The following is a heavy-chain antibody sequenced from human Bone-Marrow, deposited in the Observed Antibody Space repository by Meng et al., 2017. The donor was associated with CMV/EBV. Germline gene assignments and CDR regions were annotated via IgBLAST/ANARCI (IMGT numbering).Heavy chain of an antibody. Sequence: GESLKISCAASGFAFSNYAMAWVRQAPGKGLEWVSAVSGGGLSPYYADSVKGRFTISRDNSRDTLYLQMNRLSVDDTAVYYCARGTASSLRALGYWGQGTLVTVSS. CDR1: GFAFSNYA. D-gene: IGHD2-8*02. J-gene: IGHJ4*02. CDR3: ARGTASSLRALGY. V-gene: IGHV3-23*01. CDR2: VSGGGLSP.